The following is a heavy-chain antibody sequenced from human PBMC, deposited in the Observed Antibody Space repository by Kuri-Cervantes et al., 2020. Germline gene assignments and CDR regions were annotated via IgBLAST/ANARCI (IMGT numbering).Heavy chain of an antibody. D-gene: IGHD1-1*01. CDR2: IIPIFGTA. Sequence: SVKVSCKASGGTFSSYAISWVRQAPGQGLEWMGGIIPIFGTANYAQKFQGRVTITADESTSTAYTELSSPRSEDTAVYYCARQTGTGWAFDYWGQGTLVTVSS. CDR3: ARQTGTGWAFDY. V-gene: IGHV1-69*13. CDR1: GGTFSSYA. J-gene: IGHJ4*02.